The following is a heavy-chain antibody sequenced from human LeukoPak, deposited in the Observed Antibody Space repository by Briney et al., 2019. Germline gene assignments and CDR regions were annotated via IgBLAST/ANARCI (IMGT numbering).Heavy chain of an antibody. D-gene: IGHD3-22*01. CDR1: GGSISSYY. Sequence: SETLSLTCTVSGGSISSYYWSWIRQPPGKGLEWIGYIYYSGSTNYNPSLKSRVTISVDTSKNQFSLKLSSVTAADTAVYYCARENMYQGYYDSSGDSAFDYWGQGTLVTVSS. J-gene: IGHJ4*02. CDR2: IYYSGST. V-gene: IGHV4-59*01. CDR3: ARENMYQGYYDSSGDSAFDY.